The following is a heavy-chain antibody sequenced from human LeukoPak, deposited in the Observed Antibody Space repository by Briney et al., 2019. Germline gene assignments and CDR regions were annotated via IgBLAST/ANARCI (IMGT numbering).Heavy chain of an antibody. V-gene: IGHV3-48*04. CDR3: ARGDSAESTDYFDY. CDR2: ISSSSSTI. J-gene: IGHJ4*02. CDR1: GFTVSSNY. D-gene: IGHD5/OR15-5a*01. Sequence: GGSLRLSCAASGFTVSSNYMSWVRQAPGKGLEWVSYISSSSSTIYYADSVKGRFTISRDNAKNSLYLQMNSLRAEDTAVYYCARGDSAESTDYFDYWGQGTLVTVSS.